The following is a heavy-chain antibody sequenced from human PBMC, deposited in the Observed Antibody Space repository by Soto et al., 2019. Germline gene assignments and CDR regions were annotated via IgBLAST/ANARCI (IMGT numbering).Heavy chain of an antibody. CDR3: TTYIPARLQSRNFDY. V-gene: IGHV3-15*07. Sequence: PGGSLRLSCAASGFTFSNAWMNWVRQAPGKGLEWVGRIKSITDGGTTDYAAPVKGRFTISRDDSKNTLYLQMNSLKTEDTAVYYRTTYIPARLQSRNFDYWGQGTLVTVSS. CDR2: IKSITDGGTT. J-gene: IGHJ4*02. CDR1: GFTFSNAW. D-gene: IGHD6-6*01.